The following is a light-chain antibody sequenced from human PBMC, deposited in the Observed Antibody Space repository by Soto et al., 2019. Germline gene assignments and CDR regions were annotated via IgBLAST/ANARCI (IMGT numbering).Light chain of an antibody. CDR1: SSDVGGYNF. CDR2: EVS. J-gene: IGLJ1*01. CDR3: RSYAGSTYV. Sequence: QSVLTQPPSASGSPGQSVTISCTGTSSDVGGYNFVSWYQHHPGKAPKLMLYEVSKRPSGVPDRFSGSKSGNTASLTVSGLQAEDEADYYCRSYAGSTYVFGTGTKVTVL. V-gene: IGLV2-8*01.